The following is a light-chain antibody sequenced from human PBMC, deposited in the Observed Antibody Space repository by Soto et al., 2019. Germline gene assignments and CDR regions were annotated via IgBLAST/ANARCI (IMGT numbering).Light chain of an antibody. CDR3: ALWDDSLNGPV. CDR2: RSS. J-gene: IGLJ3*02. V-gene: IGLV1-44*01. Sequence: QSVLTQPPSASGTPGQRITISCSGSSSNIGSHSVNWYQQLPGTAPKLLIYRSSQRPSGVPDRFSGSKSGTSASLAISGLQSGDEADYYCALWDDSLNGPVFGGGTQLTV. CDR1: SSNIGSHS.